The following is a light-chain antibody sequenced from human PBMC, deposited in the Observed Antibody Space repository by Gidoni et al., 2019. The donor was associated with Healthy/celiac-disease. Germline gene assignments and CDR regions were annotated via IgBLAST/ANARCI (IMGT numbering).Light chain of an antibody. CDR3: QQYNNWPPIT. V-gene: IGKV3-15*01. CDR2: GAS. J-gene: IGKJ5*01. CDR1: QSVSSN. Sequence: EIVMTQLPATLAVSSGERATISCRASQSVSSNLAWYKKKSGQAPRLLIYGASTRATGIPARFNGSGYGTEFTLTISSLQSEDFAVYYCQQYNNWPPITLGQGTRLEIK.